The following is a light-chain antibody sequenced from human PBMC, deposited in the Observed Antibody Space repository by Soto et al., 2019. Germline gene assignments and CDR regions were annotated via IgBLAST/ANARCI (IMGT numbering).Light chain of an antibody. Sequence: QSVLTQPPSVSAAPGQTVTISCSGSSSNIGNNYVSWYQQFPGTAPKLLIYDNNKRPSGIPDRFSGSKSATSATLGITGIQTGDGADYYCGTWDSSLSLYVFGTGTKLTVL. CDR3: GTWDSSLSLYV. J-gene: IGLJ1*01. CDR1: SSNIGNNY. V-gene: IGLV1-51*01. CDR2: DNN.